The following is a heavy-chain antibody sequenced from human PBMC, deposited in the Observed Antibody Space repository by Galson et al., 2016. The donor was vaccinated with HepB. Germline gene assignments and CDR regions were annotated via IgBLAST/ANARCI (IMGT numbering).Heavy chain of an antibody. CDR1: GFTFSGFW. Sequence: SLRLSCAASGFTFSGFWMSWARQAPGKGLEWVGRVKSKTDGGTTDYAAPVEGRFTISRDDSKNTLYLQMNSLKTEDTAVYYCSTFGGGRIVGAQSPWGQGTLVTVSS. CDR3: STFGGGRIVGAQSP. J-gene: IGHJ5*02. CDR2: VKSKTDGGTT. V-gene: IGHV3-15*01. D-gene: IGHD1-26*01.